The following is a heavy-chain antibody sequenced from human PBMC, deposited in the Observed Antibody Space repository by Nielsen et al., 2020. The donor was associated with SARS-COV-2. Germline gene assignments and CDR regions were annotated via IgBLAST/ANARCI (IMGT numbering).Heavy chain of an antibody. CDR3: ARDWSRAFDV. CDR2: IRARAYGGTM. V-gene: IGHV3-49*03. Sequence: GGSLRLSCTASGYTFADNAVNWIRQAPGKGLEWVASIRARAYGGTMDYAASVRGRFTISRDNAKNSMSLQMNSLRVEDTAVYYCARDWSRAFDVWGQGTMVTVSS. J-gene: IGHJ3*01. CDR1: GYTFADNA.